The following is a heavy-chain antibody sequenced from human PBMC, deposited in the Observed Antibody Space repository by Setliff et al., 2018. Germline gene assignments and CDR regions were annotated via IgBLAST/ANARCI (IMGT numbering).Heavy chain of an antibody. Sequence: SETLSLTCTVSGGSISSSTYYWGWIRQPPGKGLEWIGSIYYSGSTYYNPSLKSRVTISLDTSKNQFSLKLSSVTAADTAVYYCARVSQYSSGWYYFYYYGMDVWGQGTTVTV. CDR3: ARVSQYSSGWYYFYYYGMDV. D-gene: IGHD6-19*01. CDR1: GGSISSSTYY. J-gene: IGHJ6*02. V-gene: IGHV4-39*07. CDR2: IYYSGST.